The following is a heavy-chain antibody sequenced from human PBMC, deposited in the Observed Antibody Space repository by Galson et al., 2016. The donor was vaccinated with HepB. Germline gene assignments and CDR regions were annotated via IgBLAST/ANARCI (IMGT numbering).Heavy chain of an antibody. Sequence: SLRLSCAASGFTFSHYWMHWVRQAPGKGLVWISRINSDGSSTSYADSVKGRFTISRDNAKNTLYLQMNSLVAEKTAVYYCARASIAMIDFYYYYYGMDVWGQGTTVTVSS. CDR1: GFTFSHYW. J-gene: IGHJ6*02. CDR3: ARASIAMIDFYYYYYGMDV. D-gene: IGHD3-22*01. CDR2: INSDGSST. V-gene: IGHV3-74*01.